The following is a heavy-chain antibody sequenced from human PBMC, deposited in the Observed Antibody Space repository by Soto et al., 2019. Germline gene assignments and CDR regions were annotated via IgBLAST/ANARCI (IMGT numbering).Heavy chain of an antibody. V-gene: IGHV3-74*01. D-gene: IGHD6-19*01. Sequence: GGFLRLSCAASGFTFSSYWMHWVRQVPGKGLVWVSRIHFDGSTTHYADSVKGRFTISRDNAKNTLSLQMNSLRAEDTAVYYCARDAYISGYYQFDYWGQGTLVTVSS. CDR1: GFTFSSYW. J-gene: IGHJ4*02. CDR2: IHFDGSTT. CDR3: ARDAYISGYYQFDY.